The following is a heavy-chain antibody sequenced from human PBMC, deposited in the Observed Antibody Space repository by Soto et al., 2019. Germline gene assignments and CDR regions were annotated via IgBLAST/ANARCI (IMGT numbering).Heavy chain of an antibody. J-gene: IGHJ6*02. CDR3: AREPLSGYSYGSAYYYYGMDV. CDR1: GYTFTGYY. D-gene: IGHD5-18*01. CDR2: INPNSGGT. Sequence: GASVKVSCKASGYTFTGYYMHWVRQAPGQGLEWMGWINPNSGGTNYAQKFQGRVTMTRDTSISTAYMELSRLRSDDTAMYYCAREPLSGYSYGSAYYYYGMDVWGQGTTVTVSS. V-gene: IGHV1-2*02.